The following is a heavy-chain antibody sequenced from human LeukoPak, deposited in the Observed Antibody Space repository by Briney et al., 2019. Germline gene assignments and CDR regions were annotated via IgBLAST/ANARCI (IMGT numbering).Heavy chain of an antibody. V-gene: IGHV4-4*07. CDR1: GGSISSYY. D-gene: IGHD5-18*01. CDR2: IYTSGST. CDR3: ASVDTATGGYR. Sequence: SETLSLTCTVSGGSISSYYWSWIRQPAGKGLEWIGRIYTSGSTNYNPSLKSRVTISVDTSKSQFSLKLSSVPAADTAVYYCASVDTATGGYRWGQGTLVTVSS. J-gene: IGHJ4*02.